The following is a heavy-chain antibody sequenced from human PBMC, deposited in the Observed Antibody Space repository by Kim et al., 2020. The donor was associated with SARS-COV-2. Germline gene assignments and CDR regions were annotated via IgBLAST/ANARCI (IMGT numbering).Heavy chain of an antibody. CDR2: ISSDGSKK. Sequence: GRSLRLSCAASGFTFSSFGMRWVRQAPGKGLEWVASISSDGSKKYYADSVTGRFTLSRDKSENTLYLQMNSQRAEDTAVSYCAKSMGMIDFDSWGPGTLV. CDR1: GFTFSSFG. D-gene: IGHD3-22*01. CDR3: AKSMGMIDFDS. J-gene: IGHJ4*02. V-gene: IGHV3-30*18.